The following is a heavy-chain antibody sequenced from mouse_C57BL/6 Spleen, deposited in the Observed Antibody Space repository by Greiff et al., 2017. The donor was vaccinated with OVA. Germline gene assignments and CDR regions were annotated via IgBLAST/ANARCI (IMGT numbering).Heavy chain of an antibody. CDR2: IDPETGGT. CDR1: GYTFTDYE. CDR3: TMPDGSSYRWYFDV. V-gene: IGHV1-15*01. Sequence: SGAELVRPGASVTLSCKASGYTFTDYEMHWVKQTPVHGLEWIGAIDPETGGTAYNQKFKGKALLTADNSSSTAYMALRSLPSEDSAVYYCTMPDGSSYRWYFDVWGTGTTVTVSS. D-gene: IGHD1-1*01. J-gene: IGHJ1*03.